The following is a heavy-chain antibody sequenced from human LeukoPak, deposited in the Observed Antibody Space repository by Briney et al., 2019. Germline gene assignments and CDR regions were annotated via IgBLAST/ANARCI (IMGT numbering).Heavy chain of an antibody. CDR3: AREAETTARHNDY. CDR2: IHYTGST. CDR1: GGPITVYH. J-gene: IGHJ4*02. Sequence: PSETLSLTCSVSGGPITVYHWIWIRHPPGKGLEFIGYIHYTGSTNYNSSLTSRISISTDTSKNKFSLKMTSVTAADTAVYYCAREAETTARHNDYWGQGTLVTVSS. D-gene: IGHD4-17*01. V-gene: IGHV4-59*12.